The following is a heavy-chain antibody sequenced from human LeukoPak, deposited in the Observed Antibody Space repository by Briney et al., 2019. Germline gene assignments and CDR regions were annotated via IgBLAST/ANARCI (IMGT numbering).Heavy chain of an antibody. D-gene: IGHD2-2*01. CDR1: GDSISRYY. CDR2: INNSGGT. J-gene: IGHJ4*02. V-gene: IGHV4-4*08. Sequence: SETLSLTCTVSGDSISRYYWSWIRQPPGKGLEWIGYINNSGGTSYNPSPKSRVTISLDTSKNQFSLKLNSVTTTDTAVYYCASQMSGTSVSYWGQGTLVTVSS. CDR3: ASQMSGTSVSY.